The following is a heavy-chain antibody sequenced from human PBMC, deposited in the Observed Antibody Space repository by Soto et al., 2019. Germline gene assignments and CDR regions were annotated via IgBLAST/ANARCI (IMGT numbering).Heavy chain of an antibody. V-gene: IGHV5-51*01. D-gene: IGHD3-10*01. Sequence: EVQLVQSGAEVKKPGESLKISCKASGYRFTSYWIGWVRQMPGKGPEWMGLIHPDDSDLRSSPSFQGQVTMSVDKSITTAYLEWSSLKASDSALYYCVRRHFGEFYFDNWGQGTQVTVSS. CDR2: IHPDDSDL. CDR3: VRRHFGEFYFDN. J-gene: IGHJ4*02. CDR1: GYRFTSYW.